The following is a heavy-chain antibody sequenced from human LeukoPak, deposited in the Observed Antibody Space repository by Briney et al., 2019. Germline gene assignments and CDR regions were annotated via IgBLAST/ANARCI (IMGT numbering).Heavy chain of an antibody. V-gene: IGHV4-59*01. CDR3: ARDTGYSGYEQVYNWFDP. D-gene: IGHD5-12*01. CDR1: GGSISSYY. J-gene: IGHJ5*02. Sequence: PSETLSLTCTVSGGSISSYYWSWIRQPPGKGLEWIGYIYYSGSTNYNPSLKSRVTISVDTSKNQFSLKLSSVTAADTAVYYCARDTGYSGYEQVYNWFDPWGQGTLVTVSS. CDR2: IYYSGST.